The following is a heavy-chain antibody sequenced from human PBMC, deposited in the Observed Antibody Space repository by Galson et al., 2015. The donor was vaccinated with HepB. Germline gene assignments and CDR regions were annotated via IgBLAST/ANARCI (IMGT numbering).Heavy chain of an antibody. D-gene: IGHD5/OR15-5a*01. V-gene: IGHV1-2*02. Sequence: SVKVSCKASGYTFTGYYMHWVRQAPGQGLEWMGWINPNSGGTNYAQKFQGRVTMTRDTSISTAYMELSRLRSDDTAVYYCARDSGVYGLGGGMNVWGQGTPVTVSS. CDR3: ARDSGVYGLGGGMNV. CDR2: INPNSGGT. J-gene: IGHJ6*02. CDR1: GYTFTGYY.